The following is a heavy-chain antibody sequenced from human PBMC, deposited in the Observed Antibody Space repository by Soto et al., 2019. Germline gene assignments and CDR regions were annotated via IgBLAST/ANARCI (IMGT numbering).Heavy chain of an antibody. Sequence: QVQLVQSGAEVKKPGSSVKVSCKASGGTFSSYAISWVRQAPGRGLGGMGGIIPIGGTANYAQKFQGRVTITADESTSTAYMELSSLRSEDTAVYYWARARGEIVTIRGMDVWGQGTTVTVSS. V-gene: IGHV1-69*01. CDR1: GGTFSSYA. CDR3: ARARGEIVTIRGMDV. D-gene: IGHD3-16*02. J-gene: IGHJ6*02. CDR2: IIPIGGTA.